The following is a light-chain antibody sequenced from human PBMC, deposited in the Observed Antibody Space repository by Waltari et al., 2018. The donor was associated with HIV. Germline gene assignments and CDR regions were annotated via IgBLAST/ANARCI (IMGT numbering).Light chain of an antibody. Sequence: QSALTQPASVSGSPGQSITISCTGTSRDVGSYNYVSWYQQHPGKAPKLMSYDVSNRPSGVSTRFSGSKSGNTASLTISGLQAEDEADYYCSSYTSSSTLVVFGGGTKLTVL. CDR3: SSYTSSSTLVV. CDR1: SRDVGSYNY. CDR2: DVS. J-gene: IGLJ2*01. V-gene: IGLV2-14*01.